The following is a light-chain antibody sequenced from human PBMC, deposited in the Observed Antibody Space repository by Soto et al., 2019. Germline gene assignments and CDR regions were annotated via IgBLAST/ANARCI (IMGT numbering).Light chain of an antibody. CDR3: QQYVSSPT. CDR1: QSVYSSY. J-gene: IGKJ1*01. Sequence: EIVLTQSPGTLSLSPGERATLSCRASQSVYSSYLAWYQQKPGQAPRLLIYGASIRATGIPDRFSGSGSGTDFTLTISRLEPEDFAIYYWQQYVSSPTFGQWTKVEIQ. CDR2: GAS. V-gene: IGKV3-20*01.